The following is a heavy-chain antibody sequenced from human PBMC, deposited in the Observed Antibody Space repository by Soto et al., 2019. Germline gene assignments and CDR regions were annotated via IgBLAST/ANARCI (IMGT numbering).Heavy chain of an antibody. V-gene: IGHV4-31*03. J-gene: IGHJ5*02. D-gene: IGHD3-10*01. Sequence: PSETLSLTCTVSGGSISSGGYYWSWIRQHPGKGPEWIGYIYYSGSTYYNPSLKSRVTISVDTSKNQFSLKLSSVTAADTAVYYCARLRVTMVRGVKNWFDPWGQGTLVTVS. CDR3: ARLRVTMVRGVKNWFDP. CDR1: GGSISSGGYY. CDR2: IYYSGST.